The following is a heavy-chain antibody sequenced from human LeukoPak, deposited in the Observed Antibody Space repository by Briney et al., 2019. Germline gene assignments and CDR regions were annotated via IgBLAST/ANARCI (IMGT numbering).Heavy chain of an antibody. D-gene: IGHD1-20*01. Sequence: SVKVSCKASGGTFSSYAISWVRQAPGQGLEWMGGIIPIFGTANYAQKFQGRVTITADKSTSTAYMELSSLRSEDTAVYYCARDPGITGTTYAFDIWGQGTMVTVSS. J-gene: IGHJ3*02. CDR1: GGTFSSYA. V-gene: IGHV1-69*06. CDR3: ARDPGITGTTYAFDI. CDR2: IIPIFGTA.